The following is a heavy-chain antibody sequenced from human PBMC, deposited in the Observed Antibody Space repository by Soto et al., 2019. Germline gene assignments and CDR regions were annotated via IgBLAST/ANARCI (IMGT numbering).Heavy chain of an antibody. CDR2: IYYSGST. Sequence: QVQLQESGPGLVKPSQTLSLTCTVSGGSISSGGNYWSWIRQHPGKGLEWIGYIYYSGSTYYNPSLKSRVTISVDTSKNQFSLKLSSVTAADTAVYYCARGSYYYGSGSYYTRWGQGTLVTVSS. J-gene: IGHJ4*02. D-gene: IGHD3-10*01. CDR3: ARGSYYYGSGSYYTR. V-gene: IGHV4-31*03. CDR1: GGSISSGGNY.